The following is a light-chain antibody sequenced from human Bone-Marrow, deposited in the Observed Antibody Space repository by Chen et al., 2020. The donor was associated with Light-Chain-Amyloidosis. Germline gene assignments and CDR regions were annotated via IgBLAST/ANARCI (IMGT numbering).Light chain of an antibody. J-gene: IGLJ1*01. Sequence: QSALTQPASVSGPPGQSIAISCTGTSSDVVGYIYVSWYQQHPGKAPKLIIYNVSYRPSGVSTRFSGSKSDNTASLTISGLQAEDEADYYCTSYTSSGTLYVFGTGTKVTVL. CDR2: NVS. CDR3: TSYTSSGTLYV. CDR1: SSDVVGYIY. V-gene: IGLV2-14*03.